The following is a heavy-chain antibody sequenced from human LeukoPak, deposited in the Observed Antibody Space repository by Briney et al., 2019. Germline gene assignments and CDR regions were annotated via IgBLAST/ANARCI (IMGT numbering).Heavy chain of an antibody. J-gene: IGHJ4*02. CDR2: IFHSGST. CDR1: GASVSTSDW. V-gene: IGHV4-4*02. D-gene: IGHD3-10*01. CDR3: ARGMYYFSQYFDY. Sequence: SETLSLTCAVSGASVSTSDWWSWVRQPPGKGLEWLGEIFHSGSTNYNPSLKSRVTISVDKSLNQFSLKLSSVTAADTAVYYCARGMYYFSQYFDYWGQGTLVTVSS.